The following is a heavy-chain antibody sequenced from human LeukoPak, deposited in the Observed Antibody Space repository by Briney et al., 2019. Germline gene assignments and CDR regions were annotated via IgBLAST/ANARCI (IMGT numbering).Heavy chain of an antibody. J-gene: IGHJ4*02. D-gene: IGHD3-10*02. Sequence: GGSLRLSCVASGFTFSSYAMNWVRQAPGKGLEWVSAISGSGEITYYEDSVKGRFTISRDNSKNILYLQMDSLRAEDTAVYYCANVRGWGQGTLVTVSS. CDR3: ANVRG. V-gene: IGHV3-23*01. CDR2: ISGSGEIT. CDR1: GFTFSSYA.